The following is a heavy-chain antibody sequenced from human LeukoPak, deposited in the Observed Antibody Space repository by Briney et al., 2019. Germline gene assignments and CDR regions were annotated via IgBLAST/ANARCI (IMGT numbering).Heavy chain of an antibody. CDR2: IKPDARDK. CDR3: ATYSGSSGASDY. J-gene: IGHJ4*02. Sequence: GPSPRLACSPAGLTFSSYWISWVRHAPGKLLEVVATIKPDARDKNRVYAVKGRFTISRDKAQNSLYLQVNSPRAEDTVVYYCATYSGSSGASDYWGQGTLVTVFS. D-gene: IGHD1-26*01. CDR1: GLTFSSYW. V-gene: IGHV3-7*01.